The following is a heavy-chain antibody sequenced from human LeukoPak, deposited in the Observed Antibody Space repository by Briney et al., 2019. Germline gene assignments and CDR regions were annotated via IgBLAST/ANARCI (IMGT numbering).Heavy chain of an antibody. CDR3: ARDRGINWFDP. V-gene: IGHV3-23*01. CDR1: GFTSSNYA. D-gene: IGHD3-10*01. CDR2: VSVSGGST. J-gene: IGHJ5*02. Sequence: GGSLRLSCAASGFTSSNYAMNWVRQAPGKGLEWVSGVSVSGGSTYYADSVKGRFTISRDNSKNTLYLQMNSLRAEDTAVYYCARDRGINWFDPWGQGTLVTVSS.